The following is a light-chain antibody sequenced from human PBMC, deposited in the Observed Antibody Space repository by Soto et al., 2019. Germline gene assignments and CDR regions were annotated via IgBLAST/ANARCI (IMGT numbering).Light chain of an antibody. CDR2: GAS. V-gene: IGKV3-20*01. Sequence: PGERATLSCRASQSVSSSYLAWYQQKPGQAPRLLIYGASSRATGIPDRFSGSGSGTDFTLTISRLEPEDFAVYYCQQYGSSPRTFGQGTRWIS. CDR3: QQYGSSPRT. CDR1: QSVSSSY. J-gene: IGKJ1*01.